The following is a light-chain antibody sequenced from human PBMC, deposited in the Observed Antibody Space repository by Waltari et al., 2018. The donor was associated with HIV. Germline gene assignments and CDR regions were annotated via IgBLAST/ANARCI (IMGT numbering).Light chain of an antibody. CDR2: WAS. CDR3: QQYYNTLWT. V-gene: IGKV4-1*01. CDR1: QSLLYSSNNKNF. Sequence: INCKSSQSLLYSSNNKNFLAWYQQKPRQPPKLLIYWASIRASGVPDRFSASGSGTDFTLTINSLQAEDVAVYYCQQYYNTLWTFGQGTKVEIK. J-gene: IGKJ1*01.